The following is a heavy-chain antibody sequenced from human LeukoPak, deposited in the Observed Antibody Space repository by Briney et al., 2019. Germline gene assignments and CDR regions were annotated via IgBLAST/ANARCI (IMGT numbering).Heavy chain of an antibody. D-gene: IGHD2-2*01. CDR1: GYTFTGYY. J-gene: IGHJ3*02. Sequence: ASVKVSCKASGYTFTGYYMHWVRQAPGQGLEWMGIINPSGSSTTYAQKFQGRVTMTRDMSTNTVYMEMSSLTSEDTAVYYCARWAIPSVKDDAFDMWGQGTLVTVSS. CDR3: ARWAIPSVKDDAFDM. CDR2: INPSGSST. V-gene: IGHV1-46*01.